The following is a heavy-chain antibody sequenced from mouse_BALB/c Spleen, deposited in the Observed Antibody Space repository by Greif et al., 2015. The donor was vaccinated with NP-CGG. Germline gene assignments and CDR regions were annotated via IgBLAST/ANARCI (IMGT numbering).Heavy chain of an antibody. D-gene: IGHD2-13*01. V-gene: IGHV1-18*01. CDR3: ASDYGDYYAMDY. CDR2: VNPNNGGT. J-gene: IGHJ4*01. CDR1: GYSFTGYY. Sequence: GQLKESGPDLVKPGASLKISCKASGYSFTGYYMHWVKQSHGKSLEWIGRVNPNNGGTSYNQKFKGKAILTVDKSSSTSYMQQRSLTSEDTAVYYCASDYGDYYAMDYWGPGTSVTVSS.